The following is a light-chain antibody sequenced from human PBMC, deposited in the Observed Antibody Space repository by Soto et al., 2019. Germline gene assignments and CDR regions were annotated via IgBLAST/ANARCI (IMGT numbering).Light chain of an antibody. Sequence: EIVLTQSPATLSLSPGERATLSCRASQSVSSYLAWYQQKPGQAPRLLIYGASNRATGVPDKFSGSGSGTDFTLTISNLEPEDFAVYYCQHYGTSRFTFGPGTKVAIK. CDR3: QHYGTSRFT. CDR2: GAS. V-gene: IGKV3-11*01. CDR1: QSVSSY. J-gene: IGKJ3*01.